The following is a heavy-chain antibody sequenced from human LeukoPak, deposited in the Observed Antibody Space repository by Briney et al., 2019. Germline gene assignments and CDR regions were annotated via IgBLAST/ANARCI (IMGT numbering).Heavy chain of an antibody. CDR1: GFSFSGHG. V-gene: IGHV3-33*08. CDR3: ARDREGLLLDYYFDY. CDR2: IWYDGSNK. Sequence: PGGSLRLSCAASGFSFSGHGMHWVRQAPGKGLEWVAVIWYDGSNKYYADSVKGRFTISRDNSKNTLYLQMNSLRAEDTAVYYCARDREGLLLDYYFDYWGQGTLVTVSS. D-gene: IGHD3-3*01. J-gene: IGHJ4*02.